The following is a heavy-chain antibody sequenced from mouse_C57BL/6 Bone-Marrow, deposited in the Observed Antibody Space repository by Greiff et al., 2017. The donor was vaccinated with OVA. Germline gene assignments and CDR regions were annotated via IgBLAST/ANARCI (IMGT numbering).Heavy chain of an antibody. CDR2: ISSGSSTI. V-gene: IGHV5-17*01. Sequence: EVMLVESGGGLVKPGGSLKLSCAASGFTFSDYGMHWVRQAPEKGLEWVAYISSGSSTIYYADTVKGRFTISRDNANNTLFMQMTSLRSEDTAMYYCARELLSYDFDYWGQGTTLTVSS. CDR1: GFTFSDYG. CDR3: ARELLSYDFDY. J-gene: IGHJ2*01. D-gene: IGHD2-1*01.